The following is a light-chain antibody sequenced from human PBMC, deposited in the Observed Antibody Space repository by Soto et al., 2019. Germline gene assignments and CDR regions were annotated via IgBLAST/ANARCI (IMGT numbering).Light chain of an antibody. Sequence: EIVLPQSPATLSLSPGERATLSCRASQSVSNYLAWYQQRRGQDPRLLIYDASNRATGIPARFSGSGSGTDFTLTISRLEPEDFAVYYCQQYGSSGVTCGPGTKVDNK. CDR2: DAS. CDR3: QQYGSSGVT. V-gene: IGKV3-11*01. CDR1: QSVSNY. J-gene: IGKJ3*01.